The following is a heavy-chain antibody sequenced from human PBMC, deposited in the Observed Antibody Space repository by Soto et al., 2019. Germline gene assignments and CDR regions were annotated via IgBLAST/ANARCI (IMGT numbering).Heavy chain of an antibody. CDR1: GYTFTGYY. CDR3: ARESCTNGVCYCVLDY. V-gene: IGHV1-2*04. CDR2: INPNSGGT. J-gene: IGHJ4*02. Sequence: GASVKVSCKASGYTFTGYYMHWVRQAPGQGLEWMGWINPNSGGTNYAQKFQGWVTMTRDTSISTAYMELSRLRSDDTAVYYCARESCTNGVCYCVLDYWGQGTLVTVSS. D-gene: IGHD2-8*01.